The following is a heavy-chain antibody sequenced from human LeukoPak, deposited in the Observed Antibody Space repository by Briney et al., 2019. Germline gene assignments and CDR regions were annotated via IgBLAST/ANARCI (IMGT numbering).Heavy chain of an antibody. CDR2: ISSSSSYI. CDR1: GFTFSSYG. Sequence: GGSLRLSCAASGFTFSSYGMNWVRQAPGKGLEWVSSISSSSSYIYYADSVKGRFTISRDNAKNSLYLQMNSLRAEDTAVYYCARDRNWNYVSWFDPWGQGTLVTVSS. J-gene: IGHJ5*02. CDR3: ARDRNWNYVSWFDP. V-gene: IGHV3-21*01. D-gene: IGHD1-7*01.